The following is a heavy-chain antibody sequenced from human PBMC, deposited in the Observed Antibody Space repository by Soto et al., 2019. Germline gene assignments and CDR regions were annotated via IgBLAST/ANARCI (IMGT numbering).Heavy chain of an antibody. CDR3: ARDRGGHYGMDV. V-gene: IGHV3-66*01. Sequence: EVQVVESGGGLVQPGGSLRLSCAASGFTVSTMYMNWVRQAPGKGLEWVAISYSDGRTYDAESVKGRFTISRDNSKNTMFLQMNSLRVEDKSVYYCARDRGGHYGMDVWGQGPTVTVSS. CDR1: GFTVSTMY. CDR2: SYSDGRT. J-gene: IGHJ6*02.